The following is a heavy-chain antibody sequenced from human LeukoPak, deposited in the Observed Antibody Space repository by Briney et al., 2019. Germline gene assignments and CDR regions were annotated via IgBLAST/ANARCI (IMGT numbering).Heavy chain of an antibody. CDR2: ISSSSSYI. Sequence: PGGSLRLSCAASGFTFSSYSMNWVRQAPGKGLEWVSSISSSSSYIYYADSVKGRFTISRDNAKNSLYLQMNSLRAEDTAVYYCARLRLSRGHFDYWGQGTLVTVSS. CDR1: GFTFSSYS. V-gene: IGHV3-21*01. CDR3: ARLRLSRGHFDY. D-gene: IGHD3-16*02. J-gene: IGHJ4*02.